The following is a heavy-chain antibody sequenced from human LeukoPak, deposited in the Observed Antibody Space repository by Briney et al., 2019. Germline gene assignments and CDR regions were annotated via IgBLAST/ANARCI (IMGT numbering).Heavy chain of an antibody. J-gene: IGHJ4*02. CDR2: INPSGGST. CDR3: ARVAHRYSDCDYHDY. CDR1: GYPFTNYY. Sequence: ASVKVSCKASGYPFTNYYMHWVRQPPGQGLEWMGIINPSGGSTSYAQKFQGRVTMTRDTSTSTVYMDLSSLRSEDTAVYYCARVAHRYSDCDYHDYWGQGTLVTVSS. V-gene: IGHV1-46*01. D-gene: IGHD5-12*01.